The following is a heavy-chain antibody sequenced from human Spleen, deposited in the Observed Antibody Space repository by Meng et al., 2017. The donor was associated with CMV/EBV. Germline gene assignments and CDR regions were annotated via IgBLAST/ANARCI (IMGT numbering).Heavy chain of an antibody. D-gene: IGHD5-12*01. CDR1: GYTFSSFG. CDR3: ARSKIVARSYYYYGMDV. CDR2: IYPYNGNT. V-gene: IGHV1-18*01. Sequence: ASVKVSCKASGYTFSSFGFSWVRQAPGQGLEWMGWIYPYNGNTNFAQNFQGRVSMTTDKSTSTAYMELGSLRSDDTAVYYCARSKIVARSYYYYGMDVWGQGTTVTVSS. J-gene: IGHJ6*02.